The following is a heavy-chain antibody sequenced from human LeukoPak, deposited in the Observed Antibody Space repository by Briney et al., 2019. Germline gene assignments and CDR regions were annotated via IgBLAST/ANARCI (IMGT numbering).Heavy chain of an antibody. CDR2: IYSGGST. V-gene: IGHV3-53*01. J-gene: IGHJ6*02. CDR3: ARHGTSCCRGPKYYGMDV. Sequence: GGSLRLSCAASGFTVSSNHMSWVRQAPGKGLEWVSVIYSGGSTYYADSVKGRFTISRDNSKNTLYLQMNSLRAEDTAVYYCARHGTSCCRGPKYYGMDVWGQGTTVTVSS. D-gene: IGHD2-2*01. CDR1: GFTVSSNH.